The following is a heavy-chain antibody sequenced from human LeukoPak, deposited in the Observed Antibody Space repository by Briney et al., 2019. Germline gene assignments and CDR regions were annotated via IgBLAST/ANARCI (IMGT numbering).Heavy chain of an antibody. V-gene: IGHV3-11*01. CDR3: AKRGVVIRVILVGFHKEAYYFDS. CDR1: GFTFSDYY. J-gene: IGHJ4*02. D-gene: IGHD3-22*01. Sequence: GGPLRLSCAASGFTFSDYYMSWIRQAPGKGLEWVSYISSSGSTIYYADSVKGRFTISRDNAKNSLYLQMNSLRAEDTAVYFCAKRGVVIRVILVGFHKEAYYFDSWGQGALVTVSS. CDR2: ISSSGSTI.